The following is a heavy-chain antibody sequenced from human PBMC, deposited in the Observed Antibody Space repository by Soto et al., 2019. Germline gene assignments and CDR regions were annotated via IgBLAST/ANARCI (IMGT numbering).Heavy chain of an antibody. CDR1: GFTVSSNY. J-gene: IGHJ6*02. CDR3: AGVWPDYYYYGMDV. Sequence: GGSLRLSCAASGFTVSSNYMSWVRQAPGKGLEWVSVIYSGGSTYYADSVKGRFTISRDNSKNTLYLQMNSLRAEDTAVYYCAGVWPDYYYYGMDVWGQGTKVTVSS. CDR2: IYSGGST. V-gene: IGHV3-66*01.